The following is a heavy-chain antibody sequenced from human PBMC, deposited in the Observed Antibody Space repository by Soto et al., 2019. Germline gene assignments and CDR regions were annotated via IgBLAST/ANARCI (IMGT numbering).Heavy chain of an antibody. J-gene: IGHJ6*02. CDR2: ISVSGDYT. Sequence: EAQLLESGGDLVQPGGSLRLSCDASGFTFDIYALSWVRQTPGKGLEWVAAISVSGDYTYYTDSVKGRFTISRDNSKNTLSLQMNNMGLDDTAIYYCAKVDRYSSVWSYYAPEYYYCPMDVWGQATTFTVSS. D-gene: IGHD6-19*01. V-gene: IGHV3-23*01. CDR1: GFTFDIYA. CDR3: AKVDRYSSVWSYYAPEYYYCPMDV.